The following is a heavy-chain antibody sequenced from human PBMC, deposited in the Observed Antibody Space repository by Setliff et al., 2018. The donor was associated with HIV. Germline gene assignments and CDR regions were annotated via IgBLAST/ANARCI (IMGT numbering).Heavy chain of an antibody. J-gene: IGHJ5*02. V-gene: IGHV3-7*03. D-gene: IGHD2-8*01. Sequence: GGSLRLSCAASGFAFSDFWMSWARQAPAKGLAWVANINEDGNKKYYADSVKGRFTISRDNAKNSLYLQMNSLRAEDTAIYYCAALSLRTNAVYGVVSTRFDPWGQGTLVTSPQ. CDR1: GFAFSDFW. CDR3: AALSLRTNAVYGVVSTRFDP. CDR2: INEDGNKK.